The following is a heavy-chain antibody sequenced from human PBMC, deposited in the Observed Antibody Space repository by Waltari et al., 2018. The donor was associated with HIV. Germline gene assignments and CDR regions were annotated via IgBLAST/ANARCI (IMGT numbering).Heavy chain of an antibody. D-gene: IGHD2-21*01. CDR1: GFTFSDYA. CDR2: ISNANPNI. CDR3: VRCGGFYSVWRSPQPMISAEYYFDY. J-gene: IGHJ4*02. Sequence: EVQLVESGGGLVKPGGSLRLSCAASGFTFSDYAMSWVRQAPGKGPEWVSSISNANPNINYADSVEGRFTISRDNARNSLYLQMNSLRAEDTAVYYCVRCGGFYSVWRSPQPMISAEYYFDYWGQGALVTVSS. V-gene: IGHV3-21*01.